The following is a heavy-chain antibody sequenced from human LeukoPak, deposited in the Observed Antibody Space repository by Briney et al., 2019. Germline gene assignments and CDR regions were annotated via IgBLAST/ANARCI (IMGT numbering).Heavy chain of an antibody. CDR2: INHSGST. CDR1: GGSFSGYY. J-gene: IGHJ4*02. CDR3: ARARWWLPTGFDY. D-gene: IGHD5-12*01. V-gene: IGHV4-34*01. Sequence: SETLSLTCAVYGGSFSGYYWSWIRQPPGKGLEWIGEINHSGSTNYNPSLKSRVTISVDTSKNQFSLKLSSVTAADTAVYYCARARWWLPTGFDYWGQGTLVTVSS.